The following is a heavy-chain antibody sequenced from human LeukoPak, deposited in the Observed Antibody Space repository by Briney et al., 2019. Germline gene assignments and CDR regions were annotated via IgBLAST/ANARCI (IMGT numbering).Heavy chain of an antibody. CDR3: VRVDNSGYLDF. CDR2: IKQDESEI. V-gene: IGHV3-7*01. CDR1: GFTFSSYW. J-gene: IGHJ4*02. Sequence: GGSLRLSCAASGFTFSSYWMSWVRQAPGKGLEWVANIKQDESEIYYVGSAKGRFTISRDNAKSSLYLHMNSLRAEDTAMYYCVRVDNSGYLDFWGQGTLVTVSS. D-gene: IGHD3-22*01.